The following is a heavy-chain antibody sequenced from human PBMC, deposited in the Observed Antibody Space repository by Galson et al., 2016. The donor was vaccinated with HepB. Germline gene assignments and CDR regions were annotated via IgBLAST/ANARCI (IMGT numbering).Heavy chain of an antibody. Sequence: SLRLSCAASGFTFASYAMTWVRQAPGKGLQWVSSISPSGWSSHDADSVKGRFTTSRDNSRFTLYLPMNSLRVEDAAVYYWSRHLRVGSGVHRDVFDIWGRGTMVSVSS. CDR1: GFTFASYA. V-gene: IGHV3-23*01. CDR3: SRHLRVGSGVHRDVFDI. J-gene: IGHJ3*02. D-gene: IGHD2-8*01. CDR2: ISPSGWSS.